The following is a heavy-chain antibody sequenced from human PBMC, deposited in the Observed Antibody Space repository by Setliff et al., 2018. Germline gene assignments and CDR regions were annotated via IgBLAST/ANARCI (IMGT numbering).Heavy chain of an antibody. D-gene: IGHD6-19*01. CDR1: GFIFRDYT. Sequence: GGSLRLSCAASGFIFRDYTMVWVRQTPEKGLEWVSGILPAGTTYYADSVKDRFTISKDNSQNTVYLQMNSLRAEDTAIYYCAKDYQSDSGWDIDYWGQGTLVTVSS. J-gene: IGHJ4*02. V-gene: IGHV3-23*01. CDR3: AKDYQSDSGWDIDY. CDR2: ILPAGTT.